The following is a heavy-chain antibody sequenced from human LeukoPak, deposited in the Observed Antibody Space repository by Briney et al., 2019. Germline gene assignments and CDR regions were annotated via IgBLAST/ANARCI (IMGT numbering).Heavy chain of an antibody. D-gene: IGHD3-22*01. Sequence: ASVRVSCKASGYTFTTYGISWVRQAPGQGSEWMGWISAYNGNTNYPQKLQGRVTMTTDTCTSTAYMELRSLRSDDTAVYYCARADSSGYYFDYWGQGTLATVAS. CDR2: ISAYNGNT. CDR1: GYTFTTYG. J-gene: IGHJ4*02. CDR3: ARADSSGYYFDY. V-gene: IGHV1-18*01.